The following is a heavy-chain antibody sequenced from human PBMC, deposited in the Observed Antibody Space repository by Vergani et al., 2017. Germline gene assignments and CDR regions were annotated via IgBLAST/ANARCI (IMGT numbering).Heavy chain of an antibody. D-gene: IGHD3-3*01. CDR3: ARSGDYDFWSGYHYFDY. J-gene: IGHJ4*02. CDR1: GGSISSYY. Sequence: QVQLQQWGAGLLKPSETLSLTCTVSGGSISSYYWSWIRQPPGKGLEWVGYIYYSGSTNYNPSLKSRVTISVATSKTQFSLKLSSVTAAFTAVYYCARSGDYDFWSGYHYFDYWGQGTLVTVSS. CDR2: IYYSGST. V-gene: IGHV4-59*01.